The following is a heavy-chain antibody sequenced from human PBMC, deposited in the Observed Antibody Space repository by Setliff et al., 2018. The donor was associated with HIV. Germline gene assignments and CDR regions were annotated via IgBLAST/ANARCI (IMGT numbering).Heavy chain of an antibody. Sequence: SETLSLTCAVYGGSFSGYYWSWIRQPPGKGLEWIGEINHSGSTNYKPSLKSRVTISVDMSKNQVTLKVSSVTAADTAVYYCARGHGVYSGSYLAVYFDYWGQGTLVTVSS. D-gene: IGHD1-26*01. CDR3: ARGHGVYSGSYLAVYFDY. V-gene: IGHV4-34*01. CDR2: INHSGST. J-gene: IGHJ4*02. CDR1: GGSFSGYY.